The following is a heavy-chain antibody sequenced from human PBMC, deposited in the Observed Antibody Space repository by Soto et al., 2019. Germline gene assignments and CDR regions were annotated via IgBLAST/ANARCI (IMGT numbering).Heavy chain of an antibody. CDR3: ARTRYCSGGSCGNWFDP. D-gene: IGHD2-15*01. Sequence: ASVKVSCKASGYTFTSYYMHWVRQAPGQGLEWMGIINPSGGSTSYAQKFQGRVTMTRDTSTSTVYMELSSLRSEDTAVYYCARTRYCSGGSCGNWFDPWGQGTRVTVSS. V-gene: IGHV1-46*01. CDR2: INPSGGST. CDR1: GYTFTSYY. J-gene: IGHJ5*02.